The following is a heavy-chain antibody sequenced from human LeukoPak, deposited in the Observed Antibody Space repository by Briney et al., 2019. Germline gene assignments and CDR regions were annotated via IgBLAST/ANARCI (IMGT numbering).Heavy chain of an antibody. CDR2: TSNDGSSK. CDR1: KFTFSTFA. CDR3: ARDGGSGWFKNDY. Sequence: PGRSLRLSCAASKFTFSTFAMHWVRQAPGKGLEWVALTSNDGSSKYYTDSVKGRFTISRDNSKNTLYLQMNSLRAEDTAVYYCARDGGSGWFKNDYWGQGTLVTVSS. V-gene: IGHV3-30-3*01. J-gene: IGHJ4*02. D-gene: IGHD6-19*01.